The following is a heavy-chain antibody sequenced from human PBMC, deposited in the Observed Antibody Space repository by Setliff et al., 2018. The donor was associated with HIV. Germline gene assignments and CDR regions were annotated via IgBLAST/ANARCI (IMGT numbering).Heavy chain of an antibody. Sequence: LRLSCAASGFTVGSNFMTWVRQAPGKGLEWVSVINNSGTTKYADSVKGRFTIPRDNSKNTVFLQMNSLRADDTAVYYCARDRQIAAAGRSNYYYGMDVWGQGTTVTVSS. CDR2: INNSGTT. CDR1: GFTVGSNF. D-gene: IGHD6-13*01. J-gene: IGHJ6*02. V-gene: IGHV3-53*01. CDR3: ARDRQIAAAGRSNYYYGMDV.